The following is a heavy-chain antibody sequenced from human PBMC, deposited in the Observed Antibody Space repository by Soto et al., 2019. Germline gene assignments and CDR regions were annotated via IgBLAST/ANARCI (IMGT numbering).Heavy chain of an antibody. CDR2: IKSDGSGT. CDR3: VRGDGDHYDGNGYLGRQ. Sequence: EVQLVESGGGLVQLGRSLRLSCAASGFTFSSYWMHWVRQVPGKGLVWVSRIKSDGSGTYYAGSVEGRFTISRDNAQNTLYLQMNSLRAEDTAVHYCVRGDGDHYDGNGYLGRQWGQGTLVTVSS. D-gene: IGHD3-22*01. V-gene: IGHV3-74*01. J-gene: IGHJ4*02. CDR1: GFTFSSYW.